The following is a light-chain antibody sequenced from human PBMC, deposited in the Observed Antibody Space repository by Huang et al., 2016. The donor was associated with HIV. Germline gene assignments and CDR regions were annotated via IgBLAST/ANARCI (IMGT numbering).Light chain of an antibody. J-gene: IGKJ1*01. CDR2: WAT. CDR3: LQYYSVPQT. CDR1: QTVLYSRNKKNY. Sequence: DIVMTQSPDSLAVSPGERATINCKSSQTVLYSRNKKNYLAWLQQKPGRPPKLLIYWATTRESGVPDRFSGSGSGTDFTLTINNLQAEDVAVYFCLQYYSVPQTFGHGTKVEIK. V-gene: IGKV4-1*01.